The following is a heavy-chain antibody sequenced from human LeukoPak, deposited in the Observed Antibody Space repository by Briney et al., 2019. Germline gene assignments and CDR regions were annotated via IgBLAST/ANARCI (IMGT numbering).Heavy chain of an antibody. CDR3: ASVAGGTSDYYFHY. CDR1: GYSFAGYY. J-gene: IGHJ4*02. Sequence: EASVKVSCKASGYSFAGYYMHWVRQAPGQGLEWMGWINPNSGGTNYAQKLQGRVTMTTDTSTSTAYMELRSLRSDDTAVYYCASVAGGTSDYYFHYWGQGTLVTVSS. D-gene: IGHD3-16*01. CDR2: INPNSGGT. V-gene: IGHV1-2*02.